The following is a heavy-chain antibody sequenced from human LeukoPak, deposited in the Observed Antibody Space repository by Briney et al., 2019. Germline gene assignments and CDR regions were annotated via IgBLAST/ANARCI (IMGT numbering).Heavy chain of an antibody. V-gene: IGHV4-59*08. CDR1: GGSISSYY. CDR3: AMAPFWSGSTPNY. D-gene: IGHD3-3*01. J-gene: IGHJ4*02. CDR2: IYYSGST. Sequence: SQTLSLTCTVSGGSISSYYWSWIRQPPGKGLEWIGYIYYSGSTNYNPSLKSRVTISVDTSKNQFSLKLSSVTAADTAVYYCAMAPFWSGSTPNYWGQGTLVTVSS.